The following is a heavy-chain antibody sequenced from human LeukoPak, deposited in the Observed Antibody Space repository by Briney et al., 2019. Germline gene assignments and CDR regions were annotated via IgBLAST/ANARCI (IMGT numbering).Heavy chain of an antibody. D-gene: IGHD2-15*01. CDR2: INHSGST. CDR3: ARSGYCSGGSCHQPFDY. Sequence: PSETLSLTCAVYGGSFSGYYWSWIRQPPGKGLEWIGEINHSGSTNYNPSLKSRVTILVDTSKNQFSLKLSSVTAAGTAVYYCARSGYCSGGSCHQPFDYWGQGTLVTVSS. V-gene: IGHV4-34*01. CDR1: GGSFSGYY. J-gene: IGHJ4*02.